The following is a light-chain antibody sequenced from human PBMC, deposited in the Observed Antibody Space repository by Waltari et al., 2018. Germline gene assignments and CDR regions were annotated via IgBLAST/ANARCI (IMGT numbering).Light chain of an antibody. CDR2: GAS. V-gene: IGKV3-15*01. CDR1: QSVSNN. J-gene: IGKJ1*01. CDR3: QQYNNWLWT. Sequence: EIVMTQSPATLSVSPGERATLSCRASQSVSNNLAWYQQKPGQAPRLLIYGASTRATCIPARFSGSGSGKEFTLTNSSLQSEDFAVYYCQQYNNWLWTFGQGTKVEIK.